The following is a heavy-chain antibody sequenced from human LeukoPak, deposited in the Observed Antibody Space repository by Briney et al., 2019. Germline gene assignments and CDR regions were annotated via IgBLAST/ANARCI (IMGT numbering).Heavy chain of an antibody. Sequence: SWRRXPXXXGREWIVYIYHSGSTYYNPSLKSRLTISVDRSKNQFSLKLSSVTAADTAVYYCARSADYYYDSSGYYQNWFDPWGQGTLVTVSS. CDR2: IYHSGST. D-gene: IGHD3-22*01. J-gene: IGHJ5*02. V-gene: IGHV4-30-2*01. CDR3: ARSADYYYDSSGYYQNWFDP.